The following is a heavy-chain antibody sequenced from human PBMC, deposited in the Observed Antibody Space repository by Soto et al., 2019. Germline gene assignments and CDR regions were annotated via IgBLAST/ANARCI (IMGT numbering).Heavy chain of an antibody. Sequence: QVQLQESGPGLVKPSETLSLTCTVSGGSISSYYWCWIRQPPGKGLEWIGYINYSGSTNHNPSLKSRVTTSVDTSKNQFSLKLSSVTAADTAVYYCARVWTFHWYFDLWGRGTLVTVSS. CDR1: GGSISSYY. V-gene: IGHV4-59*01. J-gene: IGHJ2*01. CDR2: INYSGST. D-gene: IGHD1-1*01. CDR3: ARVWTFHWYFDL.